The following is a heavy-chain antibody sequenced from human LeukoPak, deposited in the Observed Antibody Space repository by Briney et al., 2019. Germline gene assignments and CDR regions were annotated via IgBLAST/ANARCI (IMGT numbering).Heavy chain of an antibody. CDR2: IGGSSTSI. D-gene: IGHD3-3*01. J-gene: IGHJ3*02. CDR3: ARRYYDFWSGRLDAFDI. V-gene: IGHV3-21*04. CDR1: GFTFSSYS. Sequence: GGSLRLSCAASGFTFSSYSMNWVRQAPGKGLEWVSSIGGSSTSIYYADSVKGRFTISRDNSKNTLYLQMNSLRAEDTAVYYCARRYYDFWSGRLDAFDIWGQGTMVTVSS.